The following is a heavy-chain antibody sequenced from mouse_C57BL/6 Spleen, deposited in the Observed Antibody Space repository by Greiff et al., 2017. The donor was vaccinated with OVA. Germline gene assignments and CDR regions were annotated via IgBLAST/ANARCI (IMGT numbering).Heavy chain of an antibody. Sequence: VQLKESGAELVKPGASVKLSCTASGFNIKDYYMHWVKQRTEQGLEWIGRIDPEDGETKYAPKFQGKATITADTSSNTAYLQLSSLTSEDTAVYYCARGELTTVVAGAMDYWGQGTSVTVSS. J-gene: IGHJ4*01. D-gene: IGHD1-1*01. V-gene: IGHV14-2*01. CDR1: GFNIKDYY. CDR3: ARGELTTVVAGAMDY. CDR2: IDPEDGET.